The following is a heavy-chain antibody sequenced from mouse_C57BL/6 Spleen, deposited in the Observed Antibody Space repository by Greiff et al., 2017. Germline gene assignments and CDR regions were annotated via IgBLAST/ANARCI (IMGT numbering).Heavy chain of an antibody. D-gene: IGHD4-1*01. CDR2: IDPETGGT. V-gene: IGHV1-15*01. J-gene: IGHJ2*01. CDR1: GYTFTDYE. CDR3: TRSWDDDFDY. Sequence: VQLQQSGAELVRPGASVTLSCKASGYTFTDYEMHWVKQTPVHGLEWIGAIDPETGGTAYNQKFKGKAILTADKSSSTAYMELRSLTSEDSAVYYCTRSWDDDFDYWGQGTTLTVSS.